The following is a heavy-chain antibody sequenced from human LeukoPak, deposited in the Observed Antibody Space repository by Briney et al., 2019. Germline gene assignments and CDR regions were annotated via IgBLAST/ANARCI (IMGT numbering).Heavy chain of an antibody. CDR2: XDXSGCT. D-gene: IGHD3-10*01. V-gene: IGHV4-59*08. J-gene: IGHJ1*01. CDR1: GGSISXXX. CDR3: ARHHGEGRRFQY. Sequence: SETLXLTXXLSGGSISXXXXXXXRQPPGXXXXSIWYXDXSGCTNSXXSLXSRXTTSVETSKNQSSLRLSSVTAEETDVYYCARHHGEGRRFQYWGQGTLVTVSS.